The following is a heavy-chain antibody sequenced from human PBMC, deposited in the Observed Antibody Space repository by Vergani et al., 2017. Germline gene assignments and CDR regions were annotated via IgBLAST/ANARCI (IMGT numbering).Heavy chain of an antibody. CDR1: GFTFSSYS. V-gene: IGHV3-48*01. CDR3: ARDALGLYDYGDYSCYGMDV. J-gene: IGHJ6*02. Sequence: EVQLVESGGGLVQPGGSLRLSCAASGFTFSSYSINWVRQAPGKGLEWVSYISSSSSTIYYADSVKGRFTISRDNAKNSLYLQMNSLRAEDTAVYYCARDALGLYDYGDYSCYGMDVWGQGTTVTVSS. D-gene: IGHD4-17*01. CDR2: ISSSSSTI.